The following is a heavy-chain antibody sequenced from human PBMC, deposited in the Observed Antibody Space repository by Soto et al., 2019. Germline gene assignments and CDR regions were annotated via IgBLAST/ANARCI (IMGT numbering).Heavy chain of an antibody. V-gene: IGHV1-3*01. CDR3: ARDQGGIAVAGIYFDY. CDR1: GYTFTSYS. Sequence: GASVKVSCKASGYTFTSYSMHWVLQAPGQRLEWMGWINAGNGNTKYSQKFQGRVTITRDTSASTAYMELSSLRSEDTAVYYCARDQGGIAVAGIYFDYWGQGTLVTVSS. CDR2: INAGNGNT. J-gene: IGHJ4*02. D-gene: IGHD6-19*01.